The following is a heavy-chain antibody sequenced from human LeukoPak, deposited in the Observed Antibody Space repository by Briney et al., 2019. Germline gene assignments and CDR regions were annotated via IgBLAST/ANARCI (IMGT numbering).Heavy chain of an antibody. CDR1: GFTISTYG. CDR2: IKTDGSQI. CDR3: ARDLNWETY. Sequence: PGGTLRLSCAASGFTISTYGMNWVRQAPGKGLEWVANIKTDGSQIYYVDSVKGRFTISRDNAKNSLYLQMNSLRAEDTAVYYCARDLNWETYWGQGTLVSVSS. J-gene: IGHJ4*02. V-gene: IGHV3-7*01. D-gene: IGHD7-27*01.